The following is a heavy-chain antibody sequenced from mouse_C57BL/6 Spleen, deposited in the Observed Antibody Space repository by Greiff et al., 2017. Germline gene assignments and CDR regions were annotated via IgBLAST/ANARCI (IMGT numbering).Heavy chain of an antibody. D-gene: IGHD1-2*01. CDR3: ARHPTTADYYAMDY. CDR1: GFTFSDYG. Sequence: EVKVVESGGGLVQPGGSLKLSCAASGFTFSDYGMAWVRQAPRKGPEWVAFISNLAYSIYYADTVTGLFTISRENAKNTLYLEMSSLRSEDTSMYYCARHPTTADYYAMDYWGQGTSVTVSS. CDR2: ISNLAYSI. J-gene: IGHJ4*01. V-gene: IGHV5-15*01.